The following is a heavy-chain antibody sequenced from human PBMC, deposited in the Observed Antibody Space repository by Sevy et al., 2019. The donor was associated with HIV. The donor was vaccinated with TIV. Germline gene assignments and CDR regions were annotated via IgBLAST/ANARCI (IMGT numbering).Heavy chain of an antibody. Sequence: GGSLRLSCVASGFTLRNYGMHWVRQAPGKGLEWVATIWNDMTNKYYADSAKCRFTISRDNSKNTLYLQMNSRRAEDTALYYCASLPNNYYDRGGYSGDDAFDIWGQGTMVTVSS. CDR3: ASLPNNYYDRGGYSGDDAFDI. CDR2: IWNDMTNK. D-gene: IGHD3-22*01. CDR1: GFTLRNYG. J-gene: IGHJ3*02. V-gene: IGHV3-33*01.